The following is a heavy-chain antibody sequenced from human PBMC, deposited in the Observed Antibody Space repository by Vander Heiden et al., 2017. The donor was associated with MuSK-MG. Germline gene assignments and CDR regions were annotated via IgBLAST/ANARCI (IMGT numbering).Heavy chain of an antibody. D-gene: IGHD3-9*01. CDR3: ARDYDILTGLKRATRAFDI. Sequence: QLVQSGAEVKKPGSSVQVSCKASGGTFSRYAISWMRQAPGQGREWMGGIIPIFGTANDAQKFQGRVTITADESTSTAYMELSSLRSEDTAVYYCARDYDILTGLKRATRAFDIWGQGTMVTVSS. CDR2: IIPIFGTA. CDR1: GGTFSRYA. J-gene: IGHJ3*02. V-gene: IGHV1-69*01.